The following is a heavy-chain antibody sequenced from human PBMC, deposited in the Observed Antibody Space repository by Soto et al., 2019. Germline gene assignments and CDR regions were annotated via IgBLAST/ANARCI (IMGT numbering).Heavy chain of an antibody. D-gene: IGHD3-10*01. CDR2: IYYSGST. J-gene: IGHJ5*02. CDR1: GGSISSSNYY. V-gene: IGHV4-39*01. CDR3: ARLSTRGSGP. Sequence: QRQLQESGPGLVKPSETLSLTCTVSGGSISSSNYYWGWIRQPPGKGLEWIGSIYYSGSTYYNASLESRVTISVDTSQNQFSLKLSSVTAADTAVYYCARLSTRGSGPWGQGTLVTVSS.